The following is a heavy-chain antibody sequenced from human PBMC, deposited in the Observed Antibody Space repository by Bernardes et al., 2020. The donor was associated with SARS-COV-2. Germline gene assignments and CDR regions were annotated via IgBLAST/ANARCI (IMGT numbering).Heavy chain of an antibody. CDR1: GFTFSSYS. CDR3: ARELHIVVVPAAIWGLSLNSAFDI. Sequence: GGSLRLSCAASGFTFSSYSMNWVRQAPGKGLEWVSYISSSSSTIYYADSVKGRFTISRDNAKNSLYLQMNSLRAEDTAVYYCARELHIVVVPAAIWGLSLNSAFDIWGQGTMVTVSS. V-gene: IGHV3-48*04. CDR2: ISSSSSTI. D-gene: IGHD2-2*01. J-gene: IGHJ3*02.